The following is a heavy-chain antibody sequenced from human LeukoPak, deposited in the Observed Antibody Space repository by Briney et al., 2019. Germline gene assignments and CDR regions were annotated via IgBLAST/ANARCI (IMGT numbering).Heavy chain of an antibody. J-gene: IGHJ4*02. D-gene: IGHD1-26*01. CDR3: ARTLYSGIYFGLVDY. Sequence: PGGSLRLSCAASGFTVSSNYMSWVRQAPGKGLEWVSLIYSAGSTNYADSVKGRFTISRDNSKNTLYPQMNSLRADDTAVYYCARTLYSGIYFGLVDYWGQGTLVTVSS. CDR2: IYSAGST. V-gene: IGHV3-66*01. CDR1: GFTVSSNY.